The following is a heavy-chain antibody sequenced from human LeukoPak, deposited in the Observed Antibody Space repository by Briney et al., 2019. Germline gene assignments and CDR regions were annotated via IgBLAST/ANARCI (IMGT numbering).Heavy chain of an antibody. V-gene: IGHV1-18*01. CDR1: GYTFTSYG. CDR2: ISAYNGNT. CDR3: ARDVGPGDWLLLTTYYYYGMDV. Sequence: ASVKVFCKASGYTFTSYGISWVRQAPGQGLEWMGWISAYNGNTNYAQKLQGRVTMTTDTSTSTAYMELRSLRSDDTAVYYCARDVGPGDWLLLTTYYYYGMDVWGQGTTVTVSS. J-gene: IGHJ6*02. D-gene: IGHD3-9*01.